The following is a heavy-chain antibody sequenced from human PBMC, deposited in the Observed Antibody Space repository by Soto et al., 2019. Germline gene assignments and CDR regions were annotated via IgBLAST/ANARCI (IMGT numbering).Heavy chain of an antibody. CDR2: IDPSDSYT. CDR1: GYSFTSYW. J-gene: IGHJ4*02. CDR3: ASHWGSGSSWPDY. Sequence: GESLKISCKGSGYSFTSYWISWVRQMPGKGLEWMGRIDPSDSYTNYSPSFQGHVTISADKSISTAYLQWSSLKASDTAMYYCASHWGSGSSWPDYWGQGTLVTVSS. V-gene: IGHV5-10-1*01. D-gene: IGHD6-13*01.